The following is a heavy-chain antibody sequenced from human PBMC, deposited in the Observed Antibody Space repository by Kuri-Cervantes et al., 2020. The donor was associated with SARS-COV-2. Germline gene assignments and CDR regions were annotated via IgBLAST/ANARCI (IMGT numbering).Heavy chain of an antibody. V-gene: IGHV4-61*02. CDR2: IYTSGST. CDR3: ARDWAYSSDWYGVWFDP. J-gene: IGHJ5*02. CDR1: GGSISSVSYY. D-gene: IGHD6-19*01. Sequence: SETLSLTCTVSGGSISSVSYYWTWSRQPAGKGLEWIGRIYTSGSTNYNPSLKSRVTLSVDPSKTQFSLKLSSGTAADTAVYYCARDWAYSSDWYGVWFDPWGQGTLVTVSS.